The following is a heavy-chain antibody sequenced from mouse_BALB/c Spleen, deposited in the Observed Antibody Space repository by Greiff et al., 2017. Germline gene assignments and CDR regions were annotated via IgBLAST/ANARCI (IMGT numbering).Heavy chain of an antibody. CDR1: GFTFSSYT. V-gene: IGHV5-12-2*01. CDR3: ARQDNYEAMDY. D-gene: IGHD1-3*01. Sequence: EVKLVESGGGLVQPGGSLKLSCAASGFTFSSYTMSWVRQTPEKRLEWVAYISNGGGSTYYPDSVKGRFTISRDNAKNTLYLQMSSLKSEDTAMYYCARQDNYEAMDYWGQGTSVTVSS. J-gene: IGHJ4*01. CDR2: ISNGGGST.